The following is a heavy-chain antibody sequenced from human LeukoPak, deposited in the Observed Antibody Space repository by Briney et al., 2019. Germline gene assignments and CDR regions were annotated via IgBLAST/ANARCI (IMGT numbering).Heavy chain of an antibody. CDR1: GFTFSSYA. CDR3: AKSVDYYYYYYMDV. CDR2: ISGSGGST. J-gene: IGHJ6*03. D-gene: IGHD3/OR15-3a*01. Sequence: PGGSLRLSCAASGFTFSSYAMSWVRQAPGKGLEWVSAISGSGGSTYYADSVKGWFTISRDSSRNTLYLQMNSLRADDTAVYYCAKSVDYYYYYYMDVWGKGTTVTVSS. V-gene: IGHV3-23*01.